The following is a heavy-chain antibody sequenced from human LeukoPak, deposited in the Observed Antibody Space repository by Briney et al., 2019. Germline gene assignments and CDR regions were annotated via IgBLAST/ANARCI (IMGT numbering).Heavy chain of an antibody. Sequence: GGSLRLSCAVSGFTFSNAWMSWIRQAPGKGLEWVSYISSSSSYTNYADSVKGRFTISRDNAKNSLYLQMNSLRAEDTAVYYCARGHPYGGKPQGGYFDYWGQGTLVTVSS. CDR3: ARGHPYGGKPQGGYFDY. CDR2: ISSSSSYT. J-gene: IGHJ4*02. V-gene: IGHV3-11*06. CDR1: GFTFSNAW. D-gene: IGHD4-23*01.